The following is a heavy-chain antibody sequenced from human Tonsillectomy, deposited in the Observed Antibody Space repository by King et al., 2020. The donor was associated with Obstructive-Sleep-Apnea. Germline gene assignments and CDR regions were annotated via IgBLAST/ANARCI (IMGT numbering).Heavy chain of an antibody. CDR1: GYTFTSYG. J-gene: IGHJ4*02. D-gene: IGHD6-13*01. CDR3: ARAGSSSWYRSDY. Sequence: QLVQSGAEVKKPGASVKVSCKASGYTFTSYGISWVRQAPGQGLEWMGWISAYNGNTNYARKLQARVTMPTDTSTSTAYMELRSLRSADTAVYYCARAGSSSWYRSDYWGQGTLVTVSS. V-gene: IGHV1-18*01. CDR2: ISAYNGNT.